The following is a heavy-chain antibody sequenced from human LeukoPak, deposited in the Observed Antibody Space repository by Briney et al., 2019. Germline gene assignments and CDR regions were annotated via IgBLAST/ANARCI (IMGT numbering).Heavy chain of an antibody. CDR2: ISYDGSNR. D-gene: IGHD3-10*01. CDR3: AKEGGSGSYEGFDY. CDR1: GFTFSNYG. Sequence: GRSLRLSCAASGFTFSNYGMHWVRQAPGKGLEWVAVISYDGSNRYYADSVKGRFTISRDNSKNTLYLQMNSLRAEDTAVYYCAKEGGSGSYEGFDYWGQGTLVTVSS. V-gene: IGHV3-30*18. J-gene: IGHJ4*02.